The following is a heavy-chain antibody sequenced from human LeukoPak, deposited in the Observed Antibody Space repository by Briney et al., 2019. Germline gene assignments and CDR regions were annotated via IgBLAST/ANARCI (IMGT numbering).Heavy chain of an antibody. CDR1: GGTFSSYA. V-gene: IGHV1-69*13. CDR3: AREPGAYYYYYGMDV. Sequence: ASVKVSCKASGGTFSSYAISWVRQAPGQGLEWMEGIIPIFGTANYAQKFQGRVTITADESTSTAYMELSSLRSEDTAVYYCAREPGAYYYYYGMDVWGQGTTVTVSS. CDR2: IIPIFGTA. D-gene: IGHD3-10*01. J-gene: IGHJ6*02.